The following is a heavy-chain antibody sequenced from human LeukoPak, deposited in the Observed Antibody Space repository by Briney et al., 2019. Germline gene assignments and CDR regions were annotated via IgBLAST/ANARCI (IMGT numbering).Heavy chain of an antibody. CDR2: IYPGDSDT. V-gene: IGHV5-51*01. CDR1: GYSISSGYY. Sequence: ETLSLTCAVSGYSISSGYYWGWIRQPPGKGLEWMGIIYPGDSDTRYSPSFQGQVTISADKSISTAYLQWSSLKASDTAMYYCASYDSSGLEHWGQGTLVTVSS. D-gene: IGHD3-22*01. CDR3: ASYDSSGLEH. J-gene: IGHJ1*01.